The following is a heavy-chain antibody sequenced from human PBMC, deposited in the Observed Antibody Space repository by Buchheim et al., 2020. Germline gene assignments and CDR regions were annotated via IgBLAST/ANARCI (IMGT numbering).Heavy chain of an antibody. CDR3: GRDGGAGGAFDI. D-gene: IGHD3-16*01. CDR1: GGSISSYY. CDR2: IYYSGST. J-gene: IGHJ3*02. V-gene: IGHV4-59*01. Sequence: QVQLQESGPGLVKPSETLSLTCTVSGGSISSYYWSWIRQPPGKGLEWIGYIYYSGSTNYNPSLKSRVTISVDTSKNQFSLKLSSVTAADTAVYYGGRDGGAGGAFDIWGQGT.